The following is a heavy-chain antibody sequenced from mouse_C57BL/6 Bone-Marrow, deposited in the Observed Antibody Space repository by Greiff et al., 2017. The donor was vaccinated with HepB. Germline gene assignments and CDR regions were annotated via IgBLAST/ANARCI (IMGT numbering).Heavy chain of an antibody. J-gene: IGHJ2*01. CDR1: GYTFTTYW. CDR3: ARLDY. Sequence: VQLQQPGAELVKPGASVKLSCKASGYTFTTYWMQWVKQRPGQGLEWIGEIDPSDSYTNYNQKFKGKATLTVDTSSSTAYMQLSSLTSEDSAVYYCARLDYWGQGTTLTVSS. V-gene: IGHV1-50*01. CDR2: IDPSDSYT.